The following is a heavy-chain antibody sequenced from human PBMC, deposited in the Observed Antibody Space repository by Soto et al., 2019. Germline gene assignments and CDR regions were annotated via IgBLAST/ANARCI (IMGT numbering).Heavy chain of an antibody. J-gene: IGHJ4*02. CDR3: TTDPPYSSSWYTNVRFDY. CDR1: GFTFSNAW. V-gene: IGHV3-15*01. Sequence: PGGSLRLSCAASGFTFSNAWMSWVRQAPGKGLEWVGRIKSKTDGGTTDYAAPVKGRFTISRDDSKNTLYLQMNSLKTEDTAVYYCTTDPPYSSSWYTNVRFDYWGQGTLVTVSS. CDR2: IKSKTDGGTT. D-gene: IGHD6-13*01.